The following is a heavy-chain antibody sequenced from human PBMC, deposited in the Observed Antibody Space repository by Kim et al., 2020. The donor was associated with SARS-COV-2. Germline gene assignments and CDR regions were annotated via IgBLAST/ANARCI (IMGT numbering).Heavy chain of an antibody. CDR2: ISWNSGSI. D-gene: IGHD6-6*01. Sequence: GGSLRLSCAASGFTFDDYAMHWVRQAPGKGLEWVSGISWNSGSIGYADSVKGRFTISRDNAKNSLYLQMNSLRAEDTALYYCAKAGSFRRSHYYYYMDVWGKGTTVTVSS. J-gene: IGHJ6*03. CDR3: AKAGSFRRSHYYYYMDV. CDR1: GFTFDDYA. V-gene: IGHV3-9*01.